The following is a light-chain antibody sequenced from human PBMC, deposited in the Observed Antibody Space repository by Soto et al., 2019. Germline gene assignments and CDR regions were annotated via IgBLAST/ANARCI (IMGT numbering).Light chain of an antibody. CDR2: WAF. CDR3: QQYYISWS. CDR1: QSLLYSSNNRNY. V-gene: IGKV4-1*01. Sequence: DIVMTQSPDSLAVSLGERATINCKSSQSLLYSSNNRNYLAWYRQKPGQPPKLLIYWAFIRQSGVPDRFSGSGSGTDFTLTISSLQPEDFATYSCQQYYISWSFGQGTKVDIK. J-gene: IGKJ1*01.